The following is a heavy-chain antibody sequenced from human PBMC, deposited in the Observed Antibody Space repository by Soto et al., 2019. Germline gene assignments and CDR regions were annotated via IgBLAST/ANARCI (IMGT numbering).Heavy chain of an antibody. D-gene: IGHD1-20*01. V-gene: IGHV3-30-3*01. CDR2: VAHDGTSK. CDR3: ARDNSITGIVAEIEL. J-gene: IGHJ4*02. Sequence: QPVGSLRLSCASSGFSFSDHAMHWVRRAPGKGLEWVALVAHDGTSKYYAGSVKGRFTISSDKSSNTLFLQMDSLDTEDTAVYYCARDNSITGIVAEIELWGRGTLVIVSS. CDR1: GFSFSDHA.